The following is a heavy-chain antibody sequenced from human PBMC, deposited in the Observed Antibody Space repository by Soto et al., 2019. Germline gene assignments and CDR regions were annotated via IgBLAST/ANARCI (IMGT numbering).Heavy chain of an antibody. CDR3: ARDELSGDGSNWVQGYYYYGMDV. Sequence: SEMLSLTCTVSGGSISSYYWSWIRQPPGKGLEWIGYIYYSGSTNYNPSLKSRVTISVDTSKNQFSLKLSSVTAADTAVYYCARDELSGDGSNWVQGYYYYGMDVWGQGTTVTVSS. CDR1: GGSISSYY. D-gene: IGHD6-13*01. V-gene: IGHV4-59*01. CDR2: IYYSGST. J-gene: IGHJ6*02.